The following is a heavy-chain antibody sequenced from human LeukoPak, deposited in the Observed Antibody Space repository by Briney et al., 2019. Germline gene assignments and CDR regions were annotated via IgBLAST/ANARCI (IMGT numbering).Heavy chain of an antibody. CDR1: GFTFSSSA. CDR3: AKDRPIFKV. V-gene: IGHV3-23*01. CDR2: ISGSGGAT. J-gene: IGHJ4*02. Sequence: GGSLRLSCAASGFTFSSSAMSWVRQAPGRGLEWVSTISGSGGATYYADSVKGRFTISSDNSKNTLYLQMNSLRAEDTAIYYCAKDRPIFKVWGQGTQVTVSS.